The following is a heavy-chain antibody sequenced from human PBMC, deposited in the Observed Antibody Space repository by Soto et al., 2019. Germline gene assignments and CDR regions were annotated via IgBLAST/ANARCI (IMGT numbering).Heavy chain of an antibody. D-gene: IGHD6-19*01. CDR3: ARGSIAVAVYRYFDY. V-gene: IGHV4-31*03. CDR1: GGSISSGGYY. Sequence: SETLSLTCTVSGGSISSGGYYWSWICQHPGKGLEWIGYIYYSGSTYYNPSLKSRVTISVDTSKNQFSLKLSSVTAADTAVYYCARGSIAVAVYRYFDYWGQGTLVTVSS. CDR2: IYYSGST. J-gene: IGHJ4*02.